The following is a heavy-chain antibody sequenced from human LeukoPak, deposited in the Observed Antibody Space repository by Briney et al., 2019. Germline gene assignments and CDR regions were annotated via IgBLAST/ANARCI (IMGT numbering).Heavy chain of an antibody. D-gene: IGHD3-10*01. V-gene: IGHV3-21*06. CDR2: ISSGDTYI. Sequence: PGGSLRLSCAASGFTFSSYWMSWVRQAPGKGLEWVSSISSGDTYIYYADSVKGRFTISRDNAKNSLYLQMNSLRAGDTAVYYCARSSGSFDYWGQGTLVTVSS. CDR1: GFTFSSYW. CDR3: ARSSGSFDY. J-gene: IGHJ4*02.